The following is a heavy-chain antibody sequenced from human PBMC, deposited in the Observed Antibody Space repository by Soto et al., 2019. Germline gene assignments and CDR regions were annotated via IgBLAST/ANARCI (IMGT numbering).Heavy chain of an antibody. CDR2: ISGSGGST. D-gene: IGHD2-21*02. V-gene: IGHV3-23*01. CDR3: AKPRAYCGGDCFYYFDY. CDR1: GFTFSSYA. Sequence: LRLSCAASGFTFSSYAMSWVRQAPGKGLEWVSAISGSGGSTYYADSVKGRFTISRDNSKNTLYLQMNSLRAEDTAVYYCAKPRAYCGGDCFYYFDYWGQGTLVTVSS. J-gene: IGHJ4*02.